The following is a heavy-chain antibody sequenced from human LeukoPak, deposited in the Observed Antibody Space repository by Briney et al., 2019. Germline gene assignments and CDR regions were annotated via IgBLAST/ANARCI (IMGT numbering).Heavy chain of an antibody. D-gene: IGHD5/OR15-5a*01. CDR1: GGSISSYY. V-gene: IGHV4-59*01. J-gene: IGHJ6*03. CDR2: IYSSGST. Sequence: PSETLSLTCTVSGGSISSYYWSWIRQPPGKGLEWIGYIYSSGSTNYNPSLKSRVTISVDTCKNQFSLILSSVTAADTAVYYCARGVSGRDYYMDVWGIGTTVTVSS. CDR3: ARGVSGRDYYMDV.